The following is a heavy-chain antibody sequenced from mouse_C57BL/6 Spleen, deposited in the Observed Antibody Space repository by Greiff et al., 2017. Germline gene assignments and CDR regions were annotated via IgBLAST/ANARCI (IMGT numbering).Heavy chain of an antibody. V-gene: IGHV1-15*01. CDR3: TNYYGSSPFAY. CDR1: GYTFTDYE. Sequence: VQRVESGAELVRPGASVTLSCKASGYTFTDYEMHWVKQTPVHGLEWIGAIDPETGGTAYNQKFKGKAILTADKSSSTAYMELRSLTSEDSAVYYFTNYYGSSPFAYWGQGTLVTVSA. J-gene: IGHJ3*01. D-gene: IGHD1-1*01. CDR2: IDPETGGT.